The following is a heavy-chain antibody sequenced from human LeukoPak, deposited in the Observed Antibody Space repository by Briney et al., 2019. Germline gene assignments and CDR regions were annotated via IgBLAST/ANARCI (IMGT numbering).Heavy chain of an antibody. V-gene: IGHV3-15*01. D-gene: IGHD4-11*01. J-gene: IGHJ4*02. CDR2: IKSKTDGGTT. Sequence: PGGSLRLSCAASGLTFSNAWMSWVRQAPGKGLEWVGRIKSKTDGGTTDYAAPVKGRFTISRDDSKNTLHLQMNSLKTEDTAVYYCTTDGRDYPFDSWGQGTLVTVSS. CDR3: TTDGRDYPFDS. CDR1: GLTFSNAW.